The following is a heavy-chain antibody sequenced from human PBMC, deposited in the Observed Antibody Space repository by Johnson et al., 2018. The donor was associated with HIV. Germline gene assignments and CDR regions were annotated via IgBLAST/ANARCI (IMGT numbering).Heavy chain of an antibody. CDR1: GFTFSDYY. V-gene: IGHV3-11*04. Sequence: QVQLVESGGGLVQPGRSLRLSCAASGFTFSDYYMSWIRQAPGKGLEWVSYISSSGSTIYYTDSVKGRFTISRDNAKNSLYLQMNSLRAEDTAVDYCARERSIVLVVYAMPGAFDIWDQGTMVTVSS. CDR2: ISSSGSTI. D-gene: IGHD2-8*02. J-gene: IGHJ3*02. CDR3: ARERSIVLVVYAMPGAFDI.